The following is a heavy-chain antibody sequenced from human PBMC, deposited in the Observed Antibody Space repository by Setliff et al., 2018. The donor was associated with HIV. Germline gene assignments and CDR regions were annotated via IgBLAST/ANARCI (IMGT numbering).Heavy chain of an antibody. Sequence: GASVKVSCKASGGTSKNLAISWVRQAPGQGLEWMGGVIPSFATANYAQKFQGRITITADELTSTVYMDLNSLKSEDSAVYYCANPHDGGAFDVWGQGTAVTVSS. CDR3: ANPHDGGAFDV. V-gene: IGHV1-69*13. D-gene: IGHD1-1*01. J-gene: IGHJ3*01. CDR2: VIPSFATA. CDR1: GGTSKNLA.